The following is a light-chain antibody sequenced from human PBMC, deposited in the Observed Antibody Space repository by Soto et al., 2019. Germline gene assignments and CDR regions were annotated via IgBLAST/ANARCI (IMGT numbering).Light chain of an antibody. CDR3: SSYTSSSTRV. CDR1: SSDVGGYNY. V-gene: IGLV2-14*03. J-gene: IGLJ1*01. Sequence: QSVLTQPASVSGSPGQSITISCTGTSSDVGGYNYVSWYQQYPGKAQKVVIYDDDNRPSGVSQRFTGSKSGNTASLTISGFQAEDEADYYCSSYTSSSTRVFGTGTKVTVL. CDR2: DDD.